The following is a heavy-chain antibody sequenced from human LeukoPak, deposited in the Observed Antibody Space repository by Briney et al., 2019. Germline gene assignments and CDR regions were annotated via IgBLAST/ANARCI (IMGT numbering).Heavy chain of an antibody. CDR2: IYSGGST. CDR1: GFTLSSNY. V-gene: IGHV3-53*01. CDR3: ARAPYCSGGSCYSGRNFGWFDP. Sequence: GGSLRLSCAASGFTLSSNYMSWVRQAPGKGLEWVSVIYSGGSTYYADSVKGRFTISRDNSKNTLYLQMNSLRAEDTAVYYCARAPYCSGGSCYSGRNFGWFDPWGQGTLVTVSS. D-gene: IGHD2-15*01. J-gene: IGHJ5*02.